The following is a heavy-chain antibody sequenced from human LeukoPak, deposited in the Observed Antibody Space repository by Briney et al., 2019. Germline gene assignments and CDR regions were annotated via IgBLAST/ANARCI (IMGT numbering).Heavy chain of an antibody. J-gene: IGHJ6*03. CDR3: ARGRGSSARLGYYFYYIDV. D-gene: IGHD1-26*01. Sequence: ASVKVSCKASRYTLTSYGIHWVRQAPGQGLEWMGWINTNTGNPTYTQRLTGRVVFSLQTSLSTSYLQISSLTAEDTGVYYCARGRGSSARLGYYFYYIDVWGKGTKVTVSS. V-gene: IGHV7-4-1*02. CDR2: INTNTGNP. CDR1: RYTLTSYG.